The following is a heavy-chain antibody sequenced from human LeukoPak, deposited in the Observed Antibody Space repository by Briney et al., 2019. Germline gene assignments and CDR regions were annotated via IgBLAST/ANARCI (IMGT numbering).Heavy chain of an antibody. J-gene: IGHJ5*02. Sequence: SETLSLTCAVYGGSFSGYYWSWIRQPPGKGLEWIGEINHSGSTNYNPSLKSRVTISVDTSKNQFSLKLSSVTAADTAVYYCARSHIVVVTAIPRWFDPWGQGTLVTVSS. CDR2: INHSGST. V-gene: IGHV4-34*01. CDR3: ARSHIVVVTAIPRWFDP. D-gene: IGHD2-21*02. CDR1: GGSFSGYY.